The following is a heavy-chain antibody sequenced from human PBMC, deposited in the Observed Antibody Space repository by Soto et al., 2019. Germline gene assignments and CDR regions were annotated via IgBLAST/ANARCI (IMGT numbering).Heavy chain of an antibody. Sequence: SETLSLTCTVSGGSISSYYWSWIRQPPGKGLEWIGYIYYSGSTNYNPSLKSRVTISVDTSKNQFSLKLSSVTAADTAVYYCARGVESLRFLEWLGPCDPWGQGTLVTVSS. J-gene: IGHJ5*02. CDR1: GGSISSYY. CDR2: IYYSGST. V-gene: IGHV4-59*01. D-gene: IGHD3-3*01. CDR3: ARGVESLRFLEWLGPCDP.